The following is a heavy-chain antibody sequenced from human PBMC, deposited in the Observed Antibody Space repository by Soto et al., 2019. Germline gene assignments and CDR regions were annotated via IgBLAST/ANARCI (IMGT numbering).Heavy chain of an antibody. J-gene: IGHJ4*02. D-gene: IGHD6-13*01. Sequence: ETRCRTCPVSGASMRNYFGTWIRQPPGKGLEWIGYIHYSGTTSFFPSYNPSLRSRVTISEDTSKNQFSLKLLSVTTADTAVYFCAAGEASSRNLAQYYLDFWGQGTLVTVYS. CDR2: IHYSGTT. V-gene: IGHV4-59*01. CDR1: GASMRNYF. CDR3: AAGEASSRNLAQYYLDF.